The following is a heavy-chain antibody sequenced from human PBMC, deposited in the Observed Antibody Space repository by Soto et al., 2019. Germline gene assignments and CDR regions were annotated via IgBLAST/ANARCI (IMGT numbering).Heavy chain of an antibody. CDR1: GGTFSSYA. CDR3: ARDDYYDSSGYQGSWFDP. Sequence: SVKVSCKASGGTFSSYAISWVRQAPGQGLEWMGGIIPIFGIANYAQKFQGRVTITADESTSTAYMELSSLRSEDTAVYYCARDDYYDSSGYQGSWFDPWGQGTLVTVSS. J-gene: IGHJ5*02. V-gene: IGHV1-69*13. CDR2: IIPIFGIA. D-gene: IGHD3-22*01.